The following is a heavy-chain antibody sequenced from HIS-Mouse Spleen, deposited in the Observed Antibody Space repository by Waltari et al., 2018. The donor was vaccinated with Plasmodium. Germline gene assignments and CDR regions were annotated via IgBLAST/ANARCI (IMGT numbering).Heavy chain of an antibody. CDR2: TNYSSKWYN. CDR1: GDSVSSHSAA. CDR3: ARGQRLSYFDY. J-gene: IGHJ4*02. D-gene: IGHD3-16*02. Sequence: QVQLQQSGPGLVKPSQTLSPTCAISGDSVSSHSAAWHWIRQSPSRGLKWLERTNYSSKWYNDYAVFVKSRIPINPDTSKTQFSLQLNSVTPEETVVYYCARGQRLSYFDYWGQGPWSPSPQ. V-gene: IGHV6-1*01.